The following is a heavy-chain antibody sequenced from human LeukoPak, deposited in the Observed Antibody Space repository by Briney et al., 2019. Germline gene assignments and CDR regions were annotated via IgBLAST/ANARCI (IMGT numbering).Heavy chain of an antibody. D-gene: IGHD6-13*01. V-gene: IGHV1-2*02. J-gene: IGHJ4*02. CDR3: ARVGPGIAAAGRDY. Sequence: ASVKVSCKASGYTFTGYYMHWVRQAPGQELEWMGWINPNSGGTNYAQKFQGRVTMTRDTSISTAYMELSRLRSDDTAVYYCARVGPGIAAAGRDYWGQGTLVTVSS. CDR1: GYTFTGYY. CDR2: INPNSGGT.